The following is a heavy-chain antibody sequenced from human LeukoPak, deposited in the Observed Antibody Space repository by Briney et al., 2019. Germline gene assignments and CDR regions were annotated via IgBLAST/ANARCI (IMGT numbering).Heavy chain of an antibody. CDR1: GFTFSSYA. D-gene: IGHD2-2*01. CDR3: AKPFRDCSSATCYVSFDY. CDR2: ISGSGGST. J-gene: IGHJ4*02. V-gene: IGHV3-23*01. Sequence: GGSLRLSCAASGFTFSSYAMSWVRQAPGKGLEWVSAISGSGGSTYYADSVKGRFTISRDNSKNTLYLQMNSLRADDTAVYYCAKPFRDCSSATCYVSFDYWGQGTLVTVSS.